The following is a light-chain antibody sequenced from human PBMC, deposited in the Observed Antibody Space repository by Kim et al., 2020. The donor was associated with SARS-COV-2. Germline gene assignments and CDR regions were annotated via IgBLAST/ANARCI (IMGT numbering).Light chain of an antibody. Sequence: SYELTQPPSASVAPGETARITCGGNNIGNKNVHWHQQKSGQAPVMVVYDDSDRPSGIPERFSGSNSGNTATLTIIKVEAADEADYYCQVWDSSGGQVVFGGGTQLTVL. CDR1: NIGNKN. CDR3: QVWDSSGGQVV. V-gene: IGLV3-21*02. CDR2: DDS. J-gene: IGLJ2*01.